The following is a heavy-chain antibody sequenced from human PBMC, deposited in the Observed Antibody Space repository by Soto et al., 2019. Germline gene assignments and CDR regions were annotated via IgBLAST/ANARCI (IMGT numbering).Heavy chain of an antibody. V-gene: IGHV3-7*01. CDR1: GFTFSSYW. CDR3: ARETTRLAFDI. D-gene: IGHD1-1*01. J-gene: IGHJ3*02. Sequence: GGSLRLSCAASGFTFSSYWMSWVRQAPGKGLEWVANIKQDGSEKYYVDSVKGRFTISRGNAKNSLYLQMNSLRAEDTAVYYCARETTRLAFDIWGQGTMVTVSS. CDR2: IKQDGSEK.